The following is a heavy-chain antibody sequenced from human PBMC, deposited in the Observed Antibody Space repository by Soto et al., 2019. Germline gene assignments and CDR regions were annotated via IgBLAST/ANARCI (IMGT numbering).Heavy chain of an antibody. Sequence: ASVQVSCEASGYTFTSYYMHWVRQAPGQGLEWMGIINPSGGSTSYAQKFQGRVTMTRDTSTSTVYMELSSLRSEDTAVYYCARDHTPLYYYDSSGPDYCFDYWGQGTLVTVSS. D-gene: IGHD3-22*01. J-gene: IGHJ4*02. CDR1: GYTFTSYY. CDR2: INPSGGST. V-gene: IGHV1-46*01. CDR3: ARDHTPLYYYDSSGPDYCFDY.